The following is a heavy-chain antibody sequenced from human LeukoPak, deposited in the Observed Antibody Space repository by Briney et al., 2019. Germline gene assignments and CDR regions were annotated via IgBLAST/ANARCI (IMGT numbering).Heavy chain of an antibody. CDR3: ARAPVTSCRGAYCYPFDY. Sequence: PGGSLRLSCAASGFTLSDYYMSWIRQAPGKGLEWVSYISSSGSTIYYADSVKGRFTISRDNAKKSLYLQMNSLRGEDTAVYYCARAPVTSCRGAYCYPFDYWGQGTLVTVSS. CDR1: GFTLSDYY. CDR2: ISSSGSTI. D-gene: IGHD2-21*01. V-gene: IGHV3-11*01. J-gene: IGHJ4*02.